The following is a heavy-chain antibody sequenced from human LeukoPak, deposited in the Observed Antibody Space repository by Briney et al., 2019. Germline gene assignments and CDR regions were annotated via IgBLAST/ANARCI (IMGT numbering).Heavy chain of an antibody. J-gene: IGHJ1*01. CDR2: INGDGSTT. D-gene: IGHD3-22*01. CDR3: ATGNYYDSRGYYTFGH. CDR1: GFTFSRYW. V-gene: IGHV3-74*01. Sequence: GGSLRLSCAASGFTFSRYWMHWVRQAPGKGLVWVSRINGDGSTTSCADSVKGGFTISRDNAKNTLYLQMNSLRAEDTAVYYCATGNYYDSRGYYTFGHWGQGTLVTVSS.